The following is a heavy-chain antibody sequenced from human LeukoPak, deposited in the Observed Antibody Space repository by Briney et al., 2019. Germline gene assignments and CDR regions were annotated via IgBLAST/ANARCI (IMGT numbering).Heavy chain of an antibody. CDR2: ISYNGSNK. CDR3: ARGRGRLRFLEWLFHYYGMDV. V-gene: IGHV3-30-3*01. D-gene: IGHD3-3*01. J-gene: IGHJ6*02. Sequence: PGRSLRLSCAGSGCTFSSYAMHWVRQAPGKGLEWVAVISYNGSNKYYADSVKGRFTISRDNSKNTLYLQMNSLRVEDTAVYYCARGRGRLRFLEWLFHYYGMDVWGQGTTVTVSS. CDR1: GCTFSSYA.